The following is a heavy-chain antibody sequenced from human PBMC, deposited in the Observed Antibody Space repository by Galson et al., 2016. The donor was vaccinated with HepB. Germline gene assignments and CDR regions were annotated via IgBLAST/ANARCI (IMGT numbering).Heavy chain of an antibody. D-gene: IGHD5-18*01. CDR2: IWYDGTNK. CDR1: GFTFSNYG. CDR3: ARGGYSYDTQGGYYDYYGMDA. V-gene: IGHV3-33*01. Sequence: SLRLSCAASGFTFSNYGVHWVRQAPGKGLEWVTLIWYDGTNKYYADSVKGRFTISRDNSKNTLYLQMNSLRAEDTAVYYCARGGYSYDTQGGYYDYYGMDAWGQGTTVTVAS. J-gene: IGHJ6*01.